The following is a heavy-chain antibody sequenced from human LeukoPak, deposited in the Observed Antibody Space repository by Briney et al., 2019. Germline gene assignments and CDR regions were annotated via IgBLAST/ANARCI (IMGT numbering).Heavy chain of an antibody. Sequence: GGSLRLSCEVSGFTFSAHGMTWVRQAPGKGLDWVAGINGRGDDDYYAASVKGRFTISRDNAKNSLYLQMNSLRAEDTAIYYCARDREEKARIGGMDVWGQGTTVIVSS. CDR1: GFTFSAHG. D-gene: IGHD3-16*01. CDR3: ARDREEKARIGGMDV. V-gene: IGHV3-21*04. J-gene: IGHJ6*02. CDR2: INGRGDDD.